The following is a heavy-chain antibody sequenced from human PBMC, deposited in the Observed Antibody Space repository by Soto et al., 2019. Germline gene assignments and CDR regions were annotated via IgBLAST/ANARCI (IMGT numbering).Heavy chain of an antibody. D-gene: IGHD2-21*02. Sequence: SETLSLTCTVSGGSISSYYWSWIRQPPGKGLEWIGYIYYSGSTNYNPSLKSRVTISVDTSKNQFSLKLSSVTAADTAVYYCARGMLDYCGGGCYSIDYWGQGTLVTVSS. CDR1: GGSISSYY. J-gene: IGHJ4*02. V-gene: IGHV4-59*01. CDR2: IYYSGST. CDR3: ARGMLDYCGGGCYSIDY.